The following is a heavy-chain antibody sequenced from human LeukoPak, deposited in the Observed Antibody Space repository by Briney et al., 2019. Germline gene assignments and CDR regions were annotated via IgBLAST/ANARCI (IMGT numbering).Heavy chain of an antibody. CDR1: GFTFSDYA. J-gene: IGHJ4*02. D-gene: IGHD6-19*01. Sequence: PGGSLRPSCAASGFTFSDYAMHWVRQAPGQGLEWVALISSDGINKYYADSVKVRLPISRDNSKTTLSWQLISVWPEDPSFFDFAGDVSGWYYFDYWGEGTLVTVSS. CDR2: ISSDGINK. V-gene: IGHV3-30-3*01. CDR3: AGDVSGWYYFDY.